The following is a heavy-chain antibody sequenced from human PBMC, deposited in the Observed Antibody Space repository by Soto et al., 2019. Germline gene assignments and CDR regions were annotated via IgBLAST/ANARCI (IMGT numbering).Heavy chain of an antibody. V-gene: IGHV1-69*13. D-gene: IGHD3-9*01. Sequence: SVKVSCKASGGTFSSYAISWVRQAPGQGLEWMGGIIPIFGTANYAQKFQGRVTITADESTSTAYMELSSLRSEDTAVYYCARGDVLRYFDWLYYFDYWGQGTLVTVSS. CDR2: IIPIFGTA. CDR1: GGTFSSYA. CDR3: ARGDVLRYFDWLYYFDY. J-gene: IGHJ4*02.